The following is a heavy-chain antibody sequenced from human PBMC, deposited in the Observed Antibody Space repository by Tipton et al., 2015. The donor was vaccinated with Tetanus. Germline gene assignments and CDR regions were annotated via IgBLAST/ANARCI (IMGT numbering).Heavy chain of an antibody. CDR3: ARNGYSYGYFDY. J-gene: IGHJ4*02. CDR1: GFTFSSYS. CDR2: INHSGST. D-gene: IGHD5-18*01. V-gene: IGHV4-34*01. Sequence: LRLSCAASGFTFSSYSMNWVRQAPGKGLEWIGEINHSGSTNYNPSLKSRVTISVDTSKNQFSLKLSSVTAADTAVYYCARNGYSYGYFDYWGQGTLVTVSS.